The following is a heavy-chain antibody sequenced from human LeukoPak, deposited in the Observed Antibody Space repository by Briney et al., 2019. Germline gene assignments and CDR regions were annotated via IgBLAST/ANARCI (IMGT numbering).Heavy chain of an antibody. CDR1: GFTFSSYA. CDR2: ISGSGGST. Sequence: PGGSLRLSCAASGFTFSSYAMSWVRQAPGKGLEWVSAISGSGGSTYYADPVKGRFAISRDNSKNTLYLQMNSLRAEDTAVYYCAKGREQQLDEAYYFDYWGQGTLVTVSS. D-gene: IGHD6-13*01. CDR3: AKGREQQLDEAYYFDY. V-gene: IGHV3-23*01. J-gene: IGHJ4*02.